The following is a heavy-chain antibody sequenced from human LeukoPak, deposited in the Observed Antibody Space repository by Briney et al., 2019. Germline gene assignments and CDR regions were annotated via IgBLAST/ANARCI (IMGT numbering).Heavy chain of an antibody. CDR1: GFTFSSYG. CDR3: AKSLHCSGGSCYFNY. D-gene: IGHD2-15*01. J-gene: IGHJ4*02. V-gene: IGHV3-33*06. Sequence: GGSLRLSCAASGFTFSSYGMHWVRQAPGKGLEWVAVIWYDGSNKYYADSVKGRFTISRDNSKNTLYLQMNSQRAEDTAVYYCAKSLHCSGGSCYFNYWGQGTLVTVSS. CDR2: IWYDGSNK.